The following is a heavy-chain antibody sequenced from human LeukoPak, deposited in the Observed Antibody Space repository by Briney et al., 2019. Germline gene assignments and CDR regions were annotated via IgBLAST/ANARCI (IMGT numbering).Heavy chain of an antibody. CDR2: IYYSGST. CDR1: GDSISSYY. CDR3: ARGAYYDILTGSYGMDV. V-gene: IGHV4-59*01. D-gene: IGHD3-9*01. J-gene: IGHJ6*02. Sequence: LETLSLTCTVSGDSISSYYWSWIRQPPGKGLEWIGYIYYSGSTNYNPSLKSRVTISVDTSKNQFSLRLSSVTAADTAVYYCARGAYYDILTGSYGMDVWGQGTTVTVSS.